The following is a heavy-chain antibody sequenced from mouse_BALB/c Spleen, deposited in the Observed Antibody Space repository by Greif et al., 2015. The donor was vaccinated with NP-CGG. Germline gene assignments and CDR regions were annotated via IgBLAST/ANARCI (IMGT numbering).Heavy chain of an antibody. CDR3: ARGGNSFAY. Sequence: EVQLVESGGGLVQPGGSRKLSCAASGFTFSSFGMHWVRQAPEKGLEWVAYISSGSSTIYYADTVKGRFTISRDNPKNTLFLQMISLRSEDTAMYYCARGGNSFAYWGQGTLVTVSA. D-gene: IGHD2-1*01. CDR1: GFTFSSFG. V-gene: IGHV5-17*02. CDR2: ISSGSSTI. J-gene: IGHJ3*01.